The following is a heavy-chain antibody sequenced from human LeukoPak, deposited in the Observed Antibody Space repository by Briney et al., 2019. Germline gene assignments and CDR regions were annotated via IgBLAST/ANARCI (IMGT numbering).Heavy chain of an antibody. CDR1: GFTFSDYS. CDR2: ISHTSRTI. J-gene: IGHJ4*02. CDR3: AKSWELLNFDY. Sequence: PGGSLRLSCAASGFTFSDYSINWVRQAPGQGLEWISSISHTSRTIYYADSVKGRFTISRDNTKNPLYLQMNSLRAEDTAVYYWAKSWELLNFDYGGQGTLVTVSA. D-gene: IGHD2-15*01. V-gene: IGHV3-69-1*02.